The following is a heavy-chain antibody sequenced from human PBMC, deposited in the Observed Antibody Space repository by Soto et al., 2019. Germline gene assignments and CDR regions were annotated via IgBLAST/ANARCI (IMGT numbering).Heavy chain of an antibody. CDR1: GFTFSSYA. CDR3: AKDSALNRDDYNWGKGYYFDY. CDR2: ISGSGGST. V-gene: IGHV3-23*01. Sequence: GGSLRLSCEASGFTFSSYAMSWVRQAPGKGLEWVSSISGSGGSTYYADSVKGRFTISRDNSKNTLYLQMNSLRAEDTAVYYCAKDSALNRDDYNWGKGYYFDYWGQGTLVTVSS. D-gene: IGHD4-4*01. J-gene: IGHJ4*02.